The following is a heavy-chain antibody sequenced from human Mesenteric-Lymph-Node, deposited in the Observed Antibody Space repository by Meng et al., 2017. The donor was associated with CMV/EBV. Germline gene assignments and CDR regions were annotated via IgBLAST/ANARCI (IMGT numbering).Heavy chain of an antibody. CDR2: ISSSGNTI. V-gene: IGHV3-48*03. CDR3: ATDYRRGEGEN. D-gene: IGHD1-14*01. Sequence: GESLKISCAASGFIFSRYEMNWVRQAAGKGLEWVSYISSSGNTIYYAEPVKGRFTISRDNGKNSLYLQMSSLRAEDTAVYYCATDYRRGEGENWGQGTLVTVSS. CDR1: GFIFSRYE. J-gene: IGHJ4*02.